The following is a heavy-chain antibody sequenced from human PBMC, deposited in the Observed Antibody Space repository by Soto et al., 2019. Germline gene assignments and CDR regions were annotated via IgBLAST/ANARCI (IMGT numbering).Heavy chain of an antibody. D-gene: IGHD2-2*01. Sequence: PSVTLSLTCTVSASSISGYDWSWIRQTAGKGLELIGRIYTSGSTNYDPSLQSRVTMSVDTSKNQFSLELTSVTAADTAVYYCARDFYGSTTSGYYYYGMDVWGQGTTVNVSS. V-gene: IGHV4-4*07. CDR1: ASSISGYD. J-gene: IGHJ6*02. CDR2: IYTSGST. CDR3: ARDFYGSTTSGYYYYGMDV.